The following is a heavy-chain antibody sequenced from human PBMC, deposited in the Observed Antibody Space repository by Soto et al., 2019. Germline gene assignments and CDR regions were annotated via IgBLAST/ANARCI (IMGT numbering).Heavy chain of an antibody. CDR2: ISSSGSTI. J-gene: IGHJ5*02. CDR3: ARVKRYYYDSSGPYEGYNWFDP. D-gene: IGHD3-22*01. Sequence: GGSLRLSCAASGFTFSSYEMNWVRQAPGKGLEWVSYISSSGSTIYYADSVKGRFTISRDNAKNSLYLQMNSLRAEDAAVYYCARVKRYYYDSSGPYEGYNWFDPWGQGTLVTVSS. CDR1: GFTFSSYE. V-gene: IGHV3-48*03.